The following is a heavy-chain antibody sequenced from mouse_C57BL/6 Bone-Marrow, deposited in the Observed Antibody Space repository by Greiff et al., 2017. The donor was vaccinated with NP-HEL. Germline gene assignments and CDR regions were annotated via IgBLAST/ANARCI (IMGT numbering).Heavy chain of an antibody. CDR3: ARSSYYDYDGSYAMDY. J-gene: IGHJ4*01. CDR2: IYPGDGDT. Sequence: QVQLQQSGAELVKPGASVKISCKASGYAFSSYWMNWVKQRPGKGLEWIGQIYPGDGDTNYNGKFKGKATLTADKSSSTAYMQLSSLTSEDSAVYFCARSSYYDYDGSYAMDYWGQGTSVTVSS. D-gene: IGHD2-4*01. CDR1: GYAFSSYW. V-gene: IGHV1-80*01.